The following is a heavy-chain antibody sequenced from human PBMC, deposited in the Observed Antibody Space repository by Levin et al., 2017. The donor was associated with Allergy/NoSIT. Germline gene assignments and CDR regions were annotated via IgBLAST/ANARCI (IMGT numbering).Heavy chain of an antibody. CDR1: GGSFSGYY. V-gene: IGHV4-34*01. CDR3: ARGSGVVVPAAMGY. D-gene: IGHD2-2*01. CDR2: INHSGST. J-gene: IGHJ4*02. Sequence: SQTLSLTCAVYGGSFSGYYWSWIRQPPGKGLEWIGEINHSGSTNYNPSLKSQVTISVDTSKNQFSLKLSSVTAADTAVYYCARGSGVVVPAAMGYWGQGTLVTVSS.